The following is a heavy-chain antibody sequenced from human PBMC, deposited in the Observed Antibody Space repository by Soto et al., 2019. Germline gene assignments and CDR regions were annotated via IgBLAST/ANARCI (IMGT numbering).Heavy chain of an antibody. V-gene: IGHV3-23*01. CDR3: AAGRLPAAQYGWFDP. D-gene: IGHD2-2*01. J-gene: IGHJ5*02. CDR1: GLNFNNYA. Sequence: GGSLRLSCAASGLNFNNYAMNWARQAPCTGLQWVSGISGGGDSPYYADSAKGRFTISRDNTKNTLFLHMNSLRVEDTAVYYCAAGRLPAAQYGWFDPWCQGTLVTVSS. CDR2: ISGGGDSP.